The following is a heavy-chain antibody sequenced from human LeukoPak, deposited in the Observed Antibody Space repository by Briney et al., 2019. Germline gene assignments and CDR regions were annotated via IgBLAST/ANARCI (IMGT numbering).Heavy chain of an antibody. CDR1: GFTFDYYA. V-gene: IGHV3-43*02. J-gene: IGHJ4*02. CDR3: AKDRDTTGFDH. CDR2: VTGDGGGT. D-gene: IGHD2-8*01. Sequence: GGSLRLSCAASGFTFDYYAMHWVRQAPGKGLEWVSFVTGDGGGTYYADSVRGRFTISRDNSENSLYLQMNKLRIEDTALYYCAKDRDTTGFDHWGQGTLVTVSS.